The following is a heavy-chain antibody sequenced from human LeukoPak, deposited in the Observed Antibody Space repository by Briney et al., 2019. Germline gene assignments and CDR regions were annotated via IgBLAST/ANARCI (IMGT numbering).Heavy chain of an antibody. D-gene: IGHD3-10*01. Sequence: GGSLRLSCAASGFTFSSYWMSWVRQAPGKGLEWVANVKQDGSEKYFVDSVKGRFTISRDNAKNSLYLQMNSLRAEDTAVYYCAKGPYGSGSLNWFDPWGQGTLVTVSS. V-gene: IGHV3-7*01. CDR3: AKGPYGSGSLNWFDP. CDR2: VKQDGSEK. J-gene: IGHJ5*02. CDR1: GFTFSSYW.